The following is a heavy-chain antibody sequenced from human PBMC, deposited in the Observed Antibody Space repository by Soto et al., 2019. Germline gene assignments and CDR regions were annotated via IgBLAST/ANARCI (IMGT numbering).Heavy chain of an antibody. V-gene: IGHV4-61*01. Sequence: SETLSLTCSVSGDSVSSATYYWSWIRQPPGKELEWIGYIYYSGATDHNPSLTSRVSISLDMSKNQVSLRLTSVTAADTAVYYCARLSPMAFAGGASYYSTDFRGKGTTVPVSS. CDR3: ARLSPMAFAGGASYYSTDF. CDR1: GDSVSSATYY. D-gene: IGHD3-10*01. CDR2: IYYSGAT. J-gene: IGHJ6*04.